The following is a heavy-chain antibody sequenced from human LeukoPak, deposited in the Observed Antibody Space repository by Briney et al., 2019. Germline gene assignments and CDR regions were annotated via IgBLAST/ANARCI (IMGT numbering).Heavy chain of an antibody. CDR2: IYHSGST. CDR1: GGSISSGGYS. D-gene: IGHD3-3*01. J-gene: IGHJ4*02. Sequence: SETLSLTCAVSGGSISSGGYSWSWIQQPPGKGLEWIGYIYHSGSTYYNPSLKSRVTISVDRSKNQFSLKLSSVTAADTAVYYCARCWSGYYDYWGQGTLVTVSS. V-gene: IGHV4-30-2*01. CDR3: ARCWSGYYDY.